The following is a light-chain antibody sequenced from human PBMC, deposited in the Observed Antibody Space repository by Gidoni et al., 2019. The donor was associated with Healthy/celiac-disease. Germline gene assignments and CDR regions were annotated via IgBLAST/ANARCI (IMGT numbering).Light chain of an antibody. V-gene: IGKV1-39*01. CDR2: AAS. Sequence: DIQLTQSPSSLSASVGDRVTITCRASQSISSYLNWDQQKPGKAPKLLIYAASSLQSGVPSRCSGSGSGTDFTRTISSMQPEDFATYYCQQSYSTPITFGQGTRLEIK. J-gene: IGKJ5*01. CDR1: QSISSY. CDR3: QQSYSTPIT.